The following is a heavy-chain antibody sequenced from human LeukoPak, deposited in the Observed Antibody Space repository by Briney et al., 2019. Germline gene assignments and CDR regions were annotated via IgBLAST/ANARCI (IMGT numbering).Heavy chain of an antibody. CDR3: ARKMFRGVYYYYYGMDV. CDR2: INAGNGNT. CDR1: GFTFTDYT. V-gene: IGHV1-3*01. J-gene: IGHJ6*02. D-gene: IGHD3-10*01. Sequence: ASVKVSCKASGFTFTDYTIHWVRQAPGQRLEWMGWINAGNGNTKYSQKFQGRVTITSDTSASTAYMEVSSLRSEDTAVYYCARKMFRGVYYYYYGMDVWGQGTTVTVSS.